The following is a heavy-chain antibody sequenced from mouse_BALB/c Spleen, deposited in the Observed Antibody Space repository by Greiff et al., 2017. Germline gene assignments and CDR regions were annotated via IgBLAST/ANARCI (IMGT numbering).Heavy chain of an antibody. V-gene: IGHV5-9-3*01. Sequence: EVQLVESGGGLVKPGGSLKLSCAASGFTFSSYAMSWVRQTPEKRLEWVATISSGGSYTYYPDSVKGRFTISRDNAKNTLYLQMSSLRSEDTAMYYCARHERFDYWGQGTTLTVSS. CDR3: ARHERFDY. CDR1: GFTFSSYA. CDR2: ISSGGSYT. J-gene: IGHJ2*01.